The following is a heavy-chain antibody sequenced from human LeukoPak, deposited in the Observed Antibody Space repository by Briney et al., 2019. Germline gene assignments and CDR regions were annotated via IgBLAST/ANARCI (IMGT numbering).Heavy chain of an antibody. D-gene: IGHD2-21*02. Sequence: PSETLSLTCTVSGGSISSGGYYWSWIRQHPGKGLEWIGYIYYSGSTYYNPSLKSRVTISVDTSKNQFSLKLSSVTAADTAVCYCARDPRTAYCGGDCSPDWGQATLVTVSS. CDR1: GGSISSGGYY. CDR2: IYYSGST. V-gene: IGHV4-31*03. CDR3: ARDPRTAYCGGDCSPD. J-gene: IGHJ4*02.